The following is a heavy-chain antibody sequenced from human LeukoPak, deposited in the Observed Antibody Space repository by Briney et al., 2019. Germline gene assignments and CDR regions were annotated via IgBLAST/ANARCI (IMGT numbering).Heavy chain of an antibody. Sequence: GRSLRLSCAASGFTFSSYAMHWVRQAPGKGLEWVAVISYDGSNKYYADSVKGRFTISRDNSKNTLYLQMNSLRAEGTAVYYCAKDRVNSIPFDYWGQGTLVTVSS. CDR3: AKDRVNSIPFDY. CDR1: GFTFSSYA. J-gene: IGHJ4*02. CDR2: ISYDGSNK. V-gene: IGHV3-30*04. D-gene: IGHD3-3*02.